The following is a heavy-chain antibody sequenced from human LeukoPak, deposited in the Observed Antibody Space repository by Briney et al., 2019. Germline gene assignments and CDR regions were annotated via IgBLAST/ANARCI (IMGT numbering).Heavy chain of an antibody. Sequence: GGSLRLSCAASGFIFSSYSMNWVRQAPGKGLEWVSSITSSSSYIYYADSVKGRFTISRDNAKNSLYLQMNSLRAEDTAVYYCARDRRGDYYDSSFDYWGQGTLVTVSS. J-gene: IGHJ4*02. CDR2: ITSSSSYI. D-gene: IGHD3-22*01. CDR1: GFIFSSYS. CDR3: ARDRRGDYYDSSFDY. V-gene: IGHV3-21*01.